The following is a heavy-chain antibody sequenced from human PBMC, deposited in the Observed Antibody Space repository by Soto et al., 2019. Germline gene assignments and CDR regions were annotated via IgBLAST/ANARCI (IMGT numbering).Heavy chain of an antibody. Sequence: EVQLLESGGGLVQPGGSLRLSCAASGFTFSSYAMSWVRQAPGKGLEWVSAISGSGGSTYYADSVKGRFTISRDNSKNTLYLQRNSLRAEDTAVYYCAKDRSRRAAGIRGVFSYGMDVWGQGTTVTVSS. CDR1: GFTFSSYA. CDR3: AKDRSRRAAGIRGVFSYGMDV. J-gene: IGHJ6*02. V-gene: IGHV3-23*01. CDR2: ISGSGGST. D-gene: IGHD6-13*01.